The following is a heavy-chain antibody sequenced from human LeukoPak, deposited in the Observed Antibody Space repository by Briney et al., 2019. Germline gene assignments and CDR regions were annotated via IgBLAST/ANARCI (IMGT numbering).Heavy chain of an antibody. Sequence: GGSLRLSCAASGFTFSSYGMHWVRQAPGKGLEWVAFIRYDGSIRLYGDSVKGRFTISRDNSKNTLYLQMNSLRPEDTAVYYCAKDVVGQQWPENYWGQGTLVTVSS. CDR1: GFTFSSYG. J-gene: IGHJ4*02. V-gene: IGHV3-30*02. D-gene: IGHD6-19*01. CDR2: IRYDGSIR. CDR3: AKDVVGQQWPENY.